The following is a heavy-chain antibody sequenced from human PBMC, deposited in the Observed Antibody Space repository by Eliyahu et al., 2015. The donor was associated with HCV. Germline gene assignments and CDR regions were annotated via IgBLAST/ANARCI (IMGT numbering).Heavy chain of an antibody. D-gene: IGHD6-13*01. CDR1: GFTFSNAW. Sequence: EVQLVESGGGLVKPGGSLRLSCAASGFTFSNAWXXWXRXAPGKGLGWVGRIKSKTDGGTTDYAAPVKGRFTISRDDSKNTLYLQMNSLKTEDTAVYYCTTIAAAESDYTPNILLLGLGMDVWSQGTTVTVSS. J-gene: IGHJ6*02. CDR3: TTIAAAESDYTPNILLLGLGMDV. CDR2: IKSKTDGGTT. V-gene: IGHV3-15*01.